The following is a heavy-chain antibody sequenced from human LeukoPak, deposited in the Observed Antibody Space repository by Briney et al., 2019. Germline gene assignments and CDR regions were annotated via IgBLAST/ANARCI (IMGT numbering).Heavy chain of an antibody. CDR2: ISYDGSNK. J-gene: IGHJ4*02. Sequence: GGSLRLSCAASGFTFSSYAMHWVRQAPGKGLEWVAVISYDGSNKYYADSVEGRFTISRDNSKNTLYLQMNSLRAEDTAVYYCARDQGSSWAHETDYWGQGTLVTVSS. CDR3: ARDQGSSWAHETDY. V-gene: IGHV3-30-3*01. D-gene: IGHD6-13*01. CDR1: GFTFSSYA.